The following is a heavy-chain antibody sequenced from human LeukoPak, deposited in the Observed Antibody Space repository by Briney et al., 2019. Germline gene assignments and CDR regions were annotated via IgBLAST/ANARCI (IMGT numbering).Heavy chain of an antibody. CDR3: ARGDLTMMEGFFDY. J-gene: IGHJ4*02. Sequence: SETLSLTCTVSGGSISSSSYYWGWIRHPPGKGLEWIGSIYYSGSTYYNPSLKSRVTISVDTSKNQFSLKLSSVTAADTAVYYCARGDLTMMEGFFDYWGQGTLVTVSS. D-gene: IGHD3-22*01. CDR2: IYYSGST. CDR1: GGSISSSSYY. V-gene: IGHV4-39*07.